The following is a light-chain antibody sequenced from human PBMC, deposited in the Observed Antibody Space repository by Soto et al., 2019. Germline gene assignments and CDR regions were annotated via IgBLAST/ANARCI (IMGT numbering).Light chain of an antibody. CDR3: SSHSSSSAYYV. J-gene: IGLJ1*01. CDR2: EVN. CDR1: SSDIGYYDY. Sequence: QSALTQPASVSGSPGQSITISCTGTSSDIGYYDYVSWYQHHSGKAPKLIIYEVNNRPSGVSNRFSGSKSVNTASLTISGLQDEDEADYYCSSHSSSSAYYVFGTGTKVTVL. V-gene: IGLV2-14*01.